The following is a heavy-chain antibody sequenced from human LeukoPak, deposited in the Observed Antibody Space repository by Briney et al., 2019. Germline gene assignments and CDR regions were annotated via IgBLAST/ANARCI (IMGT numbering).Heavy chain of an antibody. CDR2: VSGSGGST. CDR3: AKACVTTVTTSPGEY. CDR1: GFTFSSYA. V-gene: IGHV3-23*01. D-gene: IGHD4-17*01. J-gene: IGHJ4*02. Sequence: SLRLPYAPCGFTFSSYAIRWVRPAPAKGLEGVSAVSGSGGSTSYADSVTGRFTMSRDNSNDTLYPQMNSLRAEDTAVYFCAKACVTTVTTSPGEYWGQGTLVTASS.